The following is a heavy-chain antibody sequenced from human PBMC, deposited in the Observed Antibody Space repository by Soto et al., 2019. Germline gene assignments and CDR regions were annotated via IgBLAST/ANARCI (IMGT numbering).Heavy chain of an antibody. CDR1: GGTFSSYT. D-gene: IGHD2-2*01. Sequence: QVQLVQSGAEVNKPGSSVKVSCKASGGTFSSYTISWVRQAPGQGLEWMGRIIPILGIANYAQKFQGRVTITADKSTSAAYMVLSGLRSEDTAVYYCARAGCSSTSATWRRGGRDDYWGQGTLVTVSS. V-gene: IGHV1-69*02. CDR2: IIPILGIA. CDR3: ARAGCSSTSATWRRGGRDDY. J-gene: IGHJ4*02.